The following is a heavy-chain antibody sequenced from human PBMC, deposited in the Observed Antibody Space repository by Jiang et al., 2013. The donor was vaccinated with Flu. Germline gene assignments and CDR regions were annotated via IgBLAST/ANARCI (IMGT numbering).Heavy chain of an antibody. V-gene: IGHV4-34*01. CDR1: GGSFSGYY. D-gene: IGHD3-16*02. Sequence: LLKPSETLSLTCAVYGGSFSGYYWSWIRQPPGKGLEWIGEINHSGSTNYNPSLKSRVTISVDTSKNQFSLKLSSVTAADTAVYYCARARRNDYVWGSYRQYYFDYWGQGTLVTVSS. J-gene: IGHJ4*02. CDR3: ARARRNDYVWGSYRQYYFDY. CDR2: INHSGST.